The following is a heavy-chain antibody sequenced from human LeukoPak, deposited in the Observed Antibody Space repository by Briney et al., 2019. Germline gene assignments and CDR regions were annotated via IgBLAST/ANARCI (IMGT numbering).Heavy chain of an antibody. V-gene: IGHV3-23*01. Sequence: GGSLRLSCAASGFTFSSYDMSWVRQAPGKGLEWVSEISGSGGSTYYADSVKGRFTISRDNSKNTLYLRMNSLRAEDTAVYYCAKPGRSFTSGYWGQGTLVTVSS. CDR1: GFTFSSYD. J-gene: IGHJ4*02. CDR2: ISGSGGST. CDR3: AKPGRSFTSGY. D-gene: IGHD3-10*01.